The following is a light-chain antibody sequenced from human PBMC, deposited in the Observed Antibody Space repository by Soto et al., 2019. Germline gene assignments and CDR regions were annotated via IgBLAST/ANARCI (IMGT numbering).Light chain of an antibody. J-gene: IGKJ3*01. CDR2: LGS. CDR1: QSLLHNNGYNY. CDR3: MQALKTQFT. V-gene: IGKV2-28*01. Sequence: DIVMTQSPLSLPVTPGEPASISCRSSQSLLHNNGYNYLDWYLQKPWQSPQLLIYLGSNRASGVPDRFVGSGSGPDFTLKISRVEAEDVVVYYCMQALKTQFTFGPGTKVEIK.